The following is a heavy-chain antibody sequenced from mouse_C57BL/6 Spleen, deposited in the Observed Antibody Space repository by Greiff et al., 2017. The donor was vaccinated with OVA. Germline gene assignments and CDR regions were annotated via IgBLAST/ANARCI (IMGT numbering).Heavy chain of an antibody. D-gene: IGHD1-1*01. CDR2: ISDGGSYT. Sequence: EVKLVESGGGLVKPGGSLKLSCAASGFTFSSYAMSWVRQTPEKRLEWVATISDGGSYTYYPDNVKGRFTISRDNAKNNLYLQMSHLKSKDTAMYYCARDYYGSDWYFDVWGTGTTVTVSS. CDR1: GFTFSSYA. J-gene: IGHJ1*03. CDR3: ARDYYGSDWYFDV. V-gene: IGHV5-4*01.